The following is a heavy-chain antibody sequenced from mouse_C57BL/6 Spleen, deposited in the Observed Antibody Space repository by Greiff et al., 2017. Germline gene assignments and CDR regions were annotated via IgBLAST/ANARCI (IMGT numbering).Heavy chain of an antibody. J-gene: IGHJ2*01. D-gene: IGHD1-1*01. CDR3: ARQGYYGSSYYFDY. CDR1: GFTFSDYG. V-gene: IGHV5-15*01. Sequence: EVKLVESGGGLVQPGGSLKLSCAASGFTFSDYGMAWVRQAPRKGPEWVAFISNLAYSIYYADTVTGRFTISRENAKNTLYLEMSSLRSEDTAMYYCARQGYYGSSYYFDYWGQGTTLTVSS. CDR2: ISNLAYSI.